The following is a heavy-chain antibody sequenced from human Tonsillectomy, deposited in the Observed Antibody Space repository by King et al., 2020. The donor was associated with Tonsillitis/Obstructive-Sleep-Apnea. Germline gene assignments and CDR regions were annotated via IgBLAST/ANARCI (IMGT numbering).Heavy chain of an antibody. J-gene: IGHJ5*02. CDR1: GGSLSGYF. CDR3: AGGSGAFGP. Sequence: VQLQQWGAGLLKPSETLSLTCAVYGGSLSGYFWSWIRQPPGKGLEWIGEINYSGSTNYNPSLKSRVTISADTSKKQLSLNLYSVTAADTAVYYCAGGSGAFGPWGQGTLVTVSS. CDR2: INYSGST. V-gene: IGHV4-34*01.